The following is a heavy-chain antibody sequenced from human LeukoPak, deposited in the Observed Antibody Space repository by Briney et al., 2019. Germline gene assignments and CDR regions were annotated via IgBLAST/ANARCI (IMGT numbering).Heavy chain of an antibody. V-gene: IGHV3-23*01. J-gene: IGHJ3*02. D-gene: IGHD3-3*01. CDR1: GFTFSSYA. CDR3: AKDWIGNLPDAFDI. Sequence: GGSLRLSCAASGFTFSSYAMTWVRQAPGKGLEWVSGISGSGGTTNYADSVKGRFTISRDNSKNTLYLQMNSLRAEDTALYYCAKDWIGNLPDAFDIWGQGTMVTVSS. CDR2: ISGSGGTT.